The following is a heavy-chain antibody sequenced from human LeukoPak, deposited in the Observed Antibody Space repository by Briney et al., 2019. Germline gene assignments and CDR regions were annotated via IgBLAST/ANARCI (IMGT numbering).Heavy chain of an antibody. D-gene: IGHD4-23*01. CDR3: ARVVTTVVTHYYYYMDV. V-gene: IGHV4-39*07. J-gene: IGHJ6*03. Sequence: WIRQPPGKGLEWIGSIYYSGSTYYNPSLKSRVTISVDTSKNQFSLKLSSVTAADTAVYYCARVVTTVVTHYYYYMDVWGKGTTVTVSS. CDR2: IYYSGST.